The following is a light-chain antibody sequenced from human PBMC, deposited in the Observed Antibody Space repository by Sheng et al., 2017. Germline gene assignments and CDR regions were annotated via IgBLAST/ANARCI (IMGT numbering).Light chain of an antibody. V-gene: IGKV4-1*01. CDR2: WAS. J-gene: IGKJ4*01. CDR3: QQYYRTPLT. CDR1: QSVLYSSNNKNC. Sequence: DIVMTQSPDSLAVSLGERATINCKSSQSVLYSSNNKNCLAWYQQKPGQPPKLLIYWASTRESGVPDRFSGSGTGTDFTLTISSLQAEDVALYYCQQYYRTPLTFGGGTKVEIK.